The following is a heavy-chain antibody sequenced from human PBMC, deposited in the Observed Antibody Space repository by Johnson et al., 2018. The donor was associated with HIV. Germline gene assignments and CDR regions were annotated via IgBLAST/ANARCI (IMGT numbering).Heavy chain of an antibody. Sequence: QLQPVESGGGVVQPGPSLRLSCAASEFTFSSCALHRVRQAPGTGLGWFAVISYYGSNKYYADSVKGRFTISIDNSKNTLYLQMNSLRAEDTAVYYCASYSSSDAFDIWGQGTMVTVSS. CDR3: ASYSSSDAFDI. CDR1: EFTFSSCA. D-gene: IGHD6-6*01. J-gene: IGHJ3*02. CDR2: ISYYGSNK. V-gene: IGHV3-30-3*01.